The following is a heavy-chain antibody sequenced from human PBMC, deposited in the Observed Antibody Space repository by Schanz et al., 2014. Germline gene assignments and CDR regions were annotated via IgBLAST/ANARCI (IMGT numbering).Heavy chain of an antibody. Sequence: DVHLLESGGGLVQPGGSLRLSCAASGFTFSTYAMAWVRQAPGKGLEWVSSINTGGDSTYYADSVKGRFTISRDNSKNTLYLQMNSLRPEDTAVYYCAKYRGYYRVSGSYRELEYWGQGTLVTVSS. CDR1: GFTFSTYA. V-gene: IGHV3-23*01. CDR3: AKYRGYYRVSGSYRELEY. D-gene: IGHD3-10*01. CDR2: INTGGDST. J-gene: IGHJ4*02.